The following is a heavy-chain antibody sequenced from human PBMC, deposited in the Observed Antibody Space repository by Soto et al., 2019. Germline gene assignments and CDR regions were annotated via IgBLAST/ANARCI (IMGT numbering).Heavy chain of an antibody. Sequence: GGSLILSCAASGFTFSSDSMSWVRQAPGNGLEWVSSISGSGGSTYYADSVKGRFTISRDNSKNTLYLQMDSLRAEDTAVYYCAKNWNYDPQGLFDYWGQGTLVTVSS. D-gene: IGHD1-7*01. V-gene: IGHV3-23*01. CDR3: AKNWNYDPQGLFDY. CDR1: GFTFSSDS. J-gene: IGHJ4*02. CDR2: ISGSGGST.